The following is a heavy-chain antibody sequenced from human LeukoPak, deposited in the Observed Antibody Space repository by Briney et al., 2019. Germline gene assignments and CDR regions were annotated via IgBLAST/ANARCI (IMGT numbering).Heavy chain of an antibody. D-gene: IGHD6-19*01. Sequence: ASVKVSCKASGGTFSSYAISWVRQAPGQGLEWMGIINPSGGSTSYARKFQGRVTMTRDTSTSTVYMELSSLRSEDTAVYYCARSDSGWYYFDYWGQGTLVTVSS. V-gene: IGHV1-46*01. CDR3: ARSDSGWYYFDY. J-gene: IGHJ4*02. CDR1: GGTFSSYA. CDR2: INPSGGST.